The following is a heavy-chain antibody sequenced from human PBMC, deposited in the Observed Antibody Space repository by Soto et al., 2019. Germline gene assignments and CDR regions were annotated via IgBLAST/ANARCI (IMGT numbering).Heavy chain of an antibody. CDR2: IRSKANSYAT. V-gene: IGHV3-73*01. J-gene: IGHJ4*02. D-gene: IGHD6-19*01. CDR3: TIYVDSSGWYSFPNDY. CDR1: GFTFSGSA. Sequence: PGGSLRLSCAASGFTFSGSAMHWVRQASGKGLEWVGRIRSKANSYATAYAASVKGRFTISRDDSKNTAYLQMNSLKTEDTAVYYCTIYVDSSGWYSFPNDYWGQGTLVTVSS.